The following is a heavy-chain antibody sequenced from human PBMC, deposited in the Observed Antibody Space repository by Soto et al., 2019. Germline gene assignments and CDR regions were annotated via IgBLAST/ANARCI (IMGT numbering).Heavy chain of an antibody. CDR3: AREQRIMITFGGVIASDAFDI. V-gene: IGHV3-7*01. J-gene: IGHJ3*02. D-gene: IGHD3-16*02. CDR2: IKQDGSEK. Sequence: EVQLVESGGGLVQPGGSLRLSCAASGFTFSSYWMSWVRQAPGKGLEWVANIKQDGSEKYYVDSVKGRFTISRDNAKNSLYLQMNRLRAEDTAVYYCAREQRIMITFGGVIASDAFDIWGQGTMVTVSS. CDR1: GFTFSSYW.